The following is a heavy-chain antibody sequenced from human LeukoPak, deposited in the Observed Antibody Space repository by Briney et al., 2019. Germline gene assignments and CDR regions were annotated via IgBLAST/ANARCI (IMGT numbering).Heavy chain of an antibody. CDR1: GGSVSSGSYS. D-gene: IGHD4-11*01. V-gene: IGHV4-39*01. J-gene: IGHJ4*02. CDR2: FYYTGTI. Sequence: SETLSLTCTFSGGSVSSGSYSWGWIRQPPGKGLEWIGSFYYTGTIYYTPSLKSRLTISVDSSKNQFSLRVNSVTAADTAVYYCMGYSTTVSRIDYWGQGTLVTVSS. CDR3: MGYSTTVSRIDY.